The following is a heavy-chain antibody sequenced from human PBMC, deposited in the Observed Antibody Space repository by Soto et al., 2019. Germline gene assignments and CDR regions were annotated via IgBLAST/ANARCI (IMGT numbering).Heavy chain of an antibody. CDR2: ISSSSSYI. CDR3: ARDLYSRSARYFDY. Sequence: EVQLVESGGGLVKPGGSLRLSCAASGCTFSSYSMNWVRQAPGKGLEWVSSISSSSSYIYYADSVKGRLTISRDNAKNSLYLQMNSLRAEDTAGYYCARDLYSRSARYFDYWGQGTLVTVSS. D-gene: IGHD6-6*01. CDR1: GCTFSSYS. V-gene: IGHV3-21*01. J-gene: IGHJ4*02.